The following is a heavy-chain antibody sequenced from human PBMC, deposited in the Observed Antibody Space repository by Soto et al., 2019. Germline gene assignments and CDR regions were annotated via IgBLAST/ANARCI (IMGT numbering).Heavy chain of an antibody. V-gene: IGHV3-21*01. CDR3: ARARVVTRTGYFDY. CDR1: GFTFSSYS. CDR2: ISSSSSYI. D-gene: IGHD3-22*01. Sequence: GGSLRLSCAASGFTFSSYSMNWVRQAPGKGLEWVSSISSSSSYIYYADSVKGRFTISRDNAKNSLYLQMNSLRAEDTAVYYCARARVVTRTGYFDYWGQGTLVTVSS. J-gene: IGHJ4*02.